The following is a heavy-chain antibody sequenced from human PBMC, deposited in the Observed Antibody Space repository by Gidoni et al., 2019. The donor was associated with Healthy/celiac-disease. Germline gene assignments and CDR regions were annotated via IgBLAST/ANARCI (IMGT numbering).Heavy chain of an antibody. CDR2: ISSSSSYI. J-gene: IGHJ4*02. Sequence: EVQLVESGGGLVKPGGSLRLSCAASGFTFSSYSMNWVRQAPGKGLEWVSSISSSSSYIYYADSVKGRFTISRDNAKNSLYLQMNSLRAEDTAVYYCARGPAEAFGGALHNWGQGTLVTVSS. V-gene: IGHV3-21*01. CDR1: GFTFSSYS. CDR3: ARGPAEAFGGALHN. D-gene: IGHD3-16*01.